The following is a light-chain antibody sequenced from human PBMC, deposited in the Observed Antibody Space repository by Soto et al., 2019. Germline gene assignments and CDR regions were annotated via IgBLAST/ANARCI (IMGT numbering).Light chain of an antibody. Sequence: VMTQSPATLSVSPGEGVTLSCRASENVGTNLAWYQQKPGQAPRLLIYGAPTRATGIPATFSGSGSGTEFTLTISSLQSEESAIYYCQQYNNWGLSFGGGTKVDIK. CDR3: QQYNNWGLS. CDR2: GAP. V-gene: IGKV3D-15*01. J-gene: IGKJ4*01. CDR1: ENVGTN.